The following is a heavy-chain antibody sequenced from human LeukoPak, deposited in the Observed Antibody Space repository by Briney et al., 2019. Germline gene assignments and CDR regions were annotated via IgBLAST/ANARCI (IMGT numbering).Heavy chain of an antibody. D-gene: IGHD3-22*01. J-gene: IGHJ5*02. CDR2: IHYTGRI. CDR1: GASISSYI. V-gene: IGHV4-59*08. Sequence: SKTLSLTSTVSGASISSYIWSCIRQPPGERLEWIGSIHYTGRINYNPSLKGRVTISVDTTTNQFSLKLSSVTAADTAVYYCARRVIESVVISERNWFDPWGQGTLVTVSS. CDR3: ARRVIESVVISERNWFDP.